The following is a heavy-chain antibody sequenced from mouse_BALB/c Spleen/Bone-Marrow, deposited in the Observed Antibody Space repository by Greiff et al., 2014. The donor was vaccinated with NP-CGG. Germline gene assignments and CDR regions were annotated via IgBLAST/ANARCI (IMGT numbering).Heavy chain of an antibody. Sequence: EVQRVESGGGLVQPGGSRTLSCAASGFTFSSFGMHWVRQAPEKGLEWVAYISSGSSTIYYADTMKGRFTISRDNPKNTLFLQMASLRSEDTAMYYCTRSGTLGSMDYWGQGTSVTVSS. D-gene: IGHD3-3*01. V-gene: IGHV5-17*02. CDR1: GFTFSSFG. CDR3: TRSGTLGSMDY. J-gene: IGHJ4*01. CDR2: ISSGSSTI.